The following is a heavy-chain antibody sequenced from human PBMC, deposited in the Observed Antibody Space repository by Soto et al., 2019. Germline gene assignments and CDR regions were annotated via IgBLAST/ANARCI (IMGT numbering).Heavy chain of an antibody. J-gene: IGHJ5*02. D-gene: IGHD6-19*01. V-gene: IGHV3-23*01. Sequence: GSLRLSCAASGFDFYYNAMSWVRQAPGKGLEWVATSSLGHAYYAGSVRGRFTIPKDNSQKTLYLQMNSLRAEDSAIYYCAKNMAGPADWLDPWGQGSLVTVSS. CDR3: AKNMAGPADWLDP. CDR1: GFDFYYNA. CDR2: SSLGHA.